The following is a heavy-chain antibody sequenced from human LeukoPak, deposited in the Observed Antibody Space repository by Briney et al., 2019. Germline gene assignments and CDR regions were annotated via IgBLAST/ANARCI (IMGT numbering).Heavy chain of an antibody. V-gene: IGHV3-7*05. CDR2: IKYDGREK. CDR1: GFTFSSYW. J-gene: IGHJ4*02. Sequence: GGSLRLSCAASGFTFSSYWMNWVRQAPGRGLEGVANIKYDGREKYYVDSVKGRFTISRDNAKNSLYLQMNSLGAEDTAVYYCARDHSEPGVIFDYWGQGSLVTVSS. D-gene: IGHD1-14*01. CDR3: ARDHSEPGVIFDY.